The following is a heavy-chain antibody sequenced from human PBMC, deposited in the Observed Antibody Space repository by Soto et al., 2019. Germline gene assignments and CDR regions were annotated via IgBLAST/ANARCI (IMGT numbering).Heavy chain of an antibody. V-gene: IGHV5-10-1*01. CDR3: ARPGPLYCSSTSCYRDWGPRGYYGMDV. Sequence: GESLKISCKGSGYSFTSYWISWVRQMPGKGLEWMGRIDPSDSYTNYSPSFQGHVTIPADKSISTAYLQWSSLKASDTAMYYCARPGPLYCSSTSCYRDWGPRGYYGMDVWGQGITVIVSS. D-gene: IGHD2-2*01. CDR1: GYSFTSYW. J-gene: IGHJ6*02. CDR2: IDPSDSYT.